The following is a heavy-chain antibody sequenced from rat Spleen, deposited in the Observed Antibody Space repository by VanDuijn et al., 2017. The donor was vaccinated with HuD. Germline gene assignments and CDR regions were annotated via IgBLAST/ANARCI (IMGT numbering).Heavy chain of an antibody. Sequence: EVQLVESGGGLVQPGRSLKLSCAASGFTFSNYDMAWVRQAPTKGLEWVAYISYDGGSTYYRDSVKGRFTISRDNAKSTLYLQMDSLRSEDTATYYSVMVVIDYFDYWGQGVMVTVSS. CDR2: ISYDGGST. J-gene: IGHJ2*01. V-gene: IGHV5S23*01. CDR3: VMVVIDYFDY. CDR1: GFTFSNYD. D-gene: IGHD1-12*02.